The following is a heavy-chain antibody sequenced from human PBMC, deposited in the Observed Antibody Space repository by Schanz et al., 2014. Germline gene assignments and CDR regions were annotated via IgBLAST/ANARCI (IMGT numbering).Heavy chain of an antibody. CDR2: ISYDGSSK. J-gene: IGHJ6*02. V-gene: IGHV3-30*03. Sequence: VQLLESGGALVRPGGSLRISCAASGFTFSSYGMHWVRQAPGKGLEWVALISYDGSSKNHADSVQGRFTISRDNSMNTVYLQMNSLRSDDAAVYYCARAQGVIRLYYGVDVWGQGTTVTVSS. D-gene: IGHD3-10*01. CDR3: ARAQGVIRLYYGVDV. CDR1: GFTFSSYG.